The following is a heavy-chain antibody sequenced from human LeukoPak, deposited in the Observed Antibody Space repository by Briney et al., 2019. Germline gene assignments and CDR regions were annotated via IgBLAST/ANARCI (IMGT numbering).Heavy chain of an antibody. V-gene: IGHV3-7*04. CDR2: INQDESEK. Sequence: GGSLRLSCVGTGFNFNNYWMTWVRQAPGKGLEWVANINQDESEKYYVGSVKGRFTISRDNAETSLYLQMNSLRAEDTAVYYCARVHCSSGKCYLAHFDYWGQGTLVTVSS. CDR3: ARVHCSSGKCYLAHFDY. D-gene: IGHD2-15*01. CDR1: GFNFNNYW. J-gene: IGHJ4*02.